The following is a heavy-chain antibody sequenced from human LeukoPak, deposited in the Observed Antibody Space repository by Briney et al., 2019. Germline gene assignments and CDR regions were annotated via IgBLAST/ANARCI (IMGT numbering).Heavy chain of an antibody. Sequence: EPGRSLRLSCAASGFTFRNYGMHWVRQAPGKGLEWVAVIWSDGSTKYYAEPVQGRFTISRETSKNRLYVKLNSLRVEDTAVFYCARDTSCSWYYFDHWGQGTLVTVSS. CDR3: ARDTSCSWYYFDH. D-gene: IGHD2-2*01. V-gene: IGHV3-33*01. CDR2: IWSDGSTK. J-gene: IGHJ4*02. CDR1: GFTFRNYG.